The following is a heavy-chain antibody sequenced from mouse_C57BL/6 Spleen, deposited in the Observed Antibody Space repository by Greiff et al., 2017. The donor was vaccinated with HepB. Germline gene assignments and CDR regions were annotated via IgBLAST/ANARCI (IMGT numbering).Heavy chain of an antibody. CDR1: GYTFTEYT. CDR3: ARHEDYYGYFDY. CDR2: IYPGSGSI. Sequence: VKLQESGAELVKPGASVKLSCKASGYTFTEYTIHWVKQRSGQGLEWIGLIYPGSGSIKYNEKFKDKATLTADKSSSTVYMELSRLTSEDAAVYFCARHEDYYGYFDYWGQGTTLTVSS. V-gene: IGHV1-62-2*01. J-gene: IGHJ2*01. D-gene: IGHD1-1*01.